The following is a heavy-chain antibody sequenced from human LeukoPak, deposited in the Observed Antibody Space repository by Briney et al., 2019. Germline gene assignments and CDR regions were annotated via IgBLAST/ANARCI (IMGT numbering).Heavy chain of an antibody. D-gene: IGHD2-15*01. Sequence: PGGSLRLSCAASGFSFSSYTMNWVRQAPGKGLEWVSYISSSGSTIYYADSVKGRFTISRDNAKNSLYLQMNSLRAEDAAVYYCAKAPVTTCSGAYCYPFDYWGQGTLVTVSS. CDR1: GFSFSSYT. V-gene: IGHV3-48*04. CDR2: ISSSGSTI. CDR3: AKAPVTTCSGAYCYPFDY. J-gene: IGHJ4*02.